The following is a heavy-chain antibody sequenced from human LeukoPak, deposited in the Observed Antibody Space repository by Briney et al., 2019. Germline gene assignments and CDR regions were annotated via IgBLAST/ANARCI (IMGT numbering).Heavy chain of an antibody. CDR2: IYYSGST. CDR1: GGSISSYY. V-gene: IGHV4-59*01. Sequence: SETLSLTCTVSGGSISSYYWSWIRQPPGKGLEWIGYIYYSGSTNYNPSLKSRVTISVDTSENQFSLKLSSVTAADTAVYYCARDPPDDYGDYTYWYFDLWGRGTLVTVSS. J-gene: IGHJ2*01. D-gene: IGHD4-17*01. CDR3: ARDPPDDYGDYTYWYFDL.